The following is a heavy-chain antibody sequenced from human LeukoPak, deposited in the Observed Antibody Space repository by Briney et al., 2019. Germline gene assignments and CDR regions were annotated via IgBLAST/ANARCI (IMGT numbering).Heavy chain of an antibody. J-gene: IGHJ4*02. Sequence: PGGSLRLSCAASGFTFSSYAMHWVRQAPGKGLEYVSAISSNGGSTYYANSVKGRFTISRDNSKNTLYLQMGSLRAEDMAVYYFARVAWSSLFFFDYWGQGTLVNVP. CDR3: ARVAWSSLFFFDY. D-gene: IGHD6-13*01. CDR2: ISSNGGST. CDR1: GFTFSSYA. V-gene: IGHV3-64*01.